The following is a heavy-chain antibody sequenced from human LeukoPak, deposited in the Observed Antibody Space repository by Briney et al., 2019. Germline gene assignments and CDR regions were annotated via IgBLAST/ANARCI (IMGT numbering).Heavy chain of an antibody. CDR2: IKQDGSQK. D-gene: IGHD6-13*01. CDR3: ARDDSSSWYGKYGMDA. Sequence: GGSLRLSCAPSGFTFSTYWMSWVRQAPGKGLEWVANIKQDGSQKHYVDSVTGRFTISRDNAKNSLYLQMNSLRAEDTAVYYCARDDSSSWYGKYGMDAWGQGTTVTVSS. V-gene: IGHV3-7*01. CDR1: GFTFSTYW. J-gene: IGHJ6*02.